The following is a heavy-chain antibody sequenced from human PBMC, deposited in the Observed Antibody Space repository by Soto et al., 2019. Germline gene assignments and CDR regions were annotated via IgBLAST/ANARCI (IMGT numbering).Heavy chain of an antibody. V-gene: IGHV3-30*03. CDR1: GFTFTS. D-gene: IGHD2-2*01. J-gene: IGHJ6*02. Sequence: PGGSLRLSCAVSGFTFTSMHWVRQAPGKGLEWVAIISYDGNNKYYLDSVKGRFTISRDNAKNSLYLQMNSLRAEDTAVYYCARDPNIVLVPAALRSYYYYYGMDVWGQGTTVTVSS. CDR3: ARDPNIVLVPAALRSYYYYYGMDV. CDR2: ISYDGNNK.